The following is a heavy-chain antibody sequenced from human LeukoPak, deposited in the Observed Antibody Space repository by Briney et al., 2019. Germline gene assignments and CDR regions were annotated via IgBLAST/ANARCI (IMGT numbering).Heavy chain of an antibody. CDR2: ISGSSGST. CDR3: ARASSSWDDYYYYGMDV. D-gene: IGHD6-13*01. V-gene: IGHV3-23*01. Sequence: GGSLSLSCAASGFTFSSFAMSWVRQAPGKGLEWVSAISGSSGSTYYADSVKGRFTISRDNSKNTLYLQMNSLRAEDTAVYYCARASSSWDDYYYYGMDVWGQGTTVTVSS. CDR1: GFTFSSFA. J-gene: IGHJ6*02.